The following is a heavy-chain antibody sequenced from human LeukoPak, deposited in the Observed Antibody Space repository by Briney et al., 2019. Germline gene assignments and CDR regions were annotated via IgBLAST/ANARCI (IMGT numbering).Heavy chain of an antibody. J-gene: IGHJ4*02. Sequence: GGSLRLSCAASGFTFSSYAMSWVRQAPGKGLEWVSAISGSGGSTYYADSVNGRFTISRDNSKNTLYLQMNSLRAEDTAVYYCAKNGLRFLEWLSSFDYWGQGTLVTVSS. D-gene: IGHD3-3*01. CDR3: AKNGLRFLEWLSSFDY. CDR2: ISGSGGST. CDR1: GFTFSSYA. V-gene: IGHV3-23*01.